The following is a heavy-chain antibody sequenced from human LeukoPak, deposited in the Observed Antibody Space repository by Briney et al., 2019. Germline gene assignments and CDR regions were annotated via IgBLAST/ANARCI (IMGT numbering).Heavy chain of an antibody. CDR2: ISSSSSYI. CDR3: ARVGVVKRGTFDY. V-gene: IGHV3-21*01. Sequence: GGSLRLSCAASGFTFSSYSMNWVRQAPGKGLEWVSSISSSSSYIYYADSVKGRFTISRDNAKNSLYLQMNSLRAEDTALYYCARVGVVKRGTFDYWGQGTLATVSS. D-gene: IGHD3-3*01. CDR1: GFTFSSYS. J-gene: IGHJ4*02.